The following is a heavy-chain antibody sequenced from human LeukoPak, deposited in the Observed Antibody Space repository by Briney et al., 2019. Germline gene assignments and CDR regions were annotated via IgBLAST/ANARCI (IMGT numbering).Heavy chain of an antibody. CDR1: GYRFTTYW. V-gene: IGHV5-51*01. J-gene: IGHJ4*02. D-gene: IGHD3-16*01. CDR2: IYPGDSDT. CDR3: ANGLKPYYFDY. Sequence: GESLKISCQGSGYRFTTYWIGWVRPMPGKGLEWMGIIYPGDSDTRYSPSFQGQVTISADKSISTAYLQWSSLKASDTAMYYCANGLKPYYFDYWGQGTLVTVSS.